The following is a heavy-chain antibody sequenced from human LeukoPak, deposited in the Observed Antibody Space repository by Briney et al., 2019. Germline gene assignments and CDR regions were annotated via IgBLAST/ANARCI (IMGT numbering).Heavy chain of an antibody. D-gene: IGHD3-9*01. CDR2: IYYSGST. Sequence: SETLSLTCSVSGGSMNSYYWSWIRQSPGKGLEWIGDIYYSGSTNYNPSLKSRVTTSVAPSKNQFCLKLSSVTAAYTAVYYCARHVWLQPFDYWGQGTLVTVSS. CDR1: GGSMNSYY. V-gene: IGHV4-59*08. CDR3: ARHVWLQPFDY. J-gene: IGHJ4*02.